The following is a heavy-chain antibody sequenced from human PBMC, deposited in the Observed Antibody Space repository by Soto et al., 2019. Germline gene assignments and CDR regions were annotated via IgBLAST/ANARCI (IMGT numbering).Heavy chain of an antibody. CDR1: GYTFTTYG. Sequence: ASVKVSCKASGYTFTTYGVIWVRQAPGQGLEWMGWISPYNGNTTYAQNFQGRVTMTTDTSTSTAYMELRSLRSDDTAVYYCARDSYYDILTGYPNYYYYGMDVWGQGTTVTVSS. V-gene: IGHV1-18*01. J-gene: IGHJ6*02. CDR3: ARDSYYDILTGYPNYYYYGMDV. CDR2: ISPYNGNT. D-gene: IGHD3-9*01.